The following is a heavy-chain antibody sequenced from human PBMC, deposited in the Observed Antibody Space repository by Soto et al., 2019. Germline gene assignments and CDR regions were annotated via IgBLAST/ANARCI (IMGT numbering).Heavy chain of an antibody. D-gene: IGHD3-10*01. CDR3: AHRDRNYYGSGSYYTPLYYFDY. CDR1: GFSLSTSGVG. J-gene: IGHJ4*02. CDR2: IYWDDDK. V-gene: IGHV2-5*02. Sequence: QITLKESGPTLVKPTQTLTLTCTFSGFSLSTSGVGVGWIRQPPGKALEWLALIYWDDDKRYSPSLKSRLTITKDTSKNQVVLTMTNMDPVDTATYYCAHRDRNYYGSGSYYTPLYYFDYWGQGTLVTVSS.